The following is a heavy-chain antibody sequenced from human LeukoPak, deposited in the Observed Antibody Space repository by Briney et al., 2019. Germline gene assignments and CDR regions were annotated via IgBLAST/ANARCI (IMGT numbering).Heavy chain of an antibody. J-gene: IGHJ6*02. CDR1: GYTFTSYY. Sequence: ASVTVSCKASGYTFTSYYMHWVRQAPGQGLEWMGIINPSGGSTIYAQKFQGRVTMTRDTSTSTVYMELSSLRSEDTAVYYCARGGRYSSYYYYYGMDVWGQGTTVTVSS. CDR3: ARGGRYSSYYYYYGMDV. D-gene: IGHD2-15*01. V-gene: IGHV1-46*01. CDR2: INPSGGST.